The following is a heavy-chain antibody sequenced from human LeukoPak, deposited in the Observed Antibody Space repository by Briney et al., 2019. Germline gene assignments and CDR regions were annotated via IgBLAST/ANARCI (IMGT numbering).Heavy chain of an antibody. V-gene: IGHV3-48*03. CDR1: GFTFSSYE. CDR2: ISSSGSTI. Sequence: GGSLRLSCAASGFTFSSYEMNWVRQAPGKGLEWVSYISSSGSTIYYADSVKGRFTISRDNAKNSLYLQMNSLRAEHTAVYYCAREGMATTVDYWGQGTLVTVSS. J-gene: IGHJ4*02. D-gene: IGHD5-24*01. CDR3: AREGMATTVDY.